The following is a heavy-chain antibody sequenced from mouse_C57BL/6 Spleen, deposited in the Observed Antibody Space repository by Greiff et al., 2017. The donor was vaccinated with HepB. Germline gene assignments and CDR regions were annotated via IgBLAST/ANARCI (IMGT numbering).Heavy chain of an antibody. CDR1: GFTFSDYG. J-gene: IGHJ4*01. CDR3: ARYGSNYVYYAMDY. V-gene: IGHV5-17*01. CDR2: ISSGSSTI. D-gene: IGHD2-5*01. Sequence: DVKLVESGGGLVKPGGSLKLSCAASGFTFSDYGMHWVRQAPEKGLEWVAYISSGSSTIYYADTVKGRFTISRDNAKNTLFLQMTSLRSEDTAMYYCARYGSNYVYYAMDYWGQGTSVTVSS.